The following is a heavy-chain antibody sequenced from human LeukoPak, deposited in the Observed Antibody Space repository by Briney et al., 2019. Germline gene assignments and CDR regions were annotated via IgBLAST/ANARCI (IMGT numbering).Heavy chain of an antibody. J-gene: IGHJ3*02. CDR3: ARNIAGDDAFDI. Sequence: GASVKVSCKASGYTFTSYGISWVRQAPGQGLEWMGGIIPIFGTANYAQKFQGRVTITADESTSTAYMELSSLRSEDTAVYYCARNIAGDDAFDIWGQGTMVTVSS. V-gene: IGHV1-69*13. CDR1: GYTFTSYG. D-gene: IGHD6-13*01. CDR2: IIPIFGTA.